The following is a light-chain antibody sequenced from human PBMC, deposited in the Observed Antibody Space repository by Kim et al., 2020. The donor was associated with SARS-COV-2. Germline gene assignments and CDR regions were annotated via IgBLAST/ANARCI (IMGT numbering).Light chain of an antibody. CDR2: GAS. CDR3: QQYDDWPYT. CDR1: QSVNTN. V-gene: IGKV3-15*01. Sequence: SMSPGERAPLSCRTSQSVNTNVAWYQQKLGQAPRLLIYGASTRATGIPARFSGSWSGTEFTLTLSSLQSDDFAVYDCQQYDDWPYTFGMGTKLEI. J-gene: IGKJ2*01.